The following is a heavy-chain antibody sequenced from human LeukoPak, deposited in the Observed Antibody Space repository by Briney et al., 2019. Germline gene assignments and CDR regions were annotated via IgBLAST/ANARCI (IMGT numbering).Heavy chain of an antibody. CDR1: GFTFSSFS. V-gene: IGHV3-21*01. D-gene: IGHD3-22*01. CDR2: ISSSSSYI. Sequence: GVSLRLSCAVSGFTFSSFSMIWVRQAPGKGLEWVSSISSSSSYIYYADSVKGRFTISRDNAKNSLYLQRNSPRAEDTAVYYCARDTGAYYDSGGLDYWGQGTLVSVSS. CDR3: ARDTGAYYDSGGLDY. J-gene: IGHJ4*02.